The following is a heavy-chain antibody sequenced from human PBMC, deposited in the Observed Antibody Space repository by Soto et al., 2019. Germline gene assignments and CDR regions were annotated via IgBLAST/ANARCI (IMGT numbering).Heavy chain of an antibody. CDR1: GFTFRDYA. CDR2: ISGSLGSA. V-gene: IGHV3-23*01. D-gene: IGHD3-3*01. CDR3: AKDSGLPDFGVVIHAFDI. Sequence: EVQLLESGGGLGQPGGSLRLSCAASGFTFRDYAMSWVRQAPGKGLEWVSTISGSLGSAYYADSVKGRFTISRDNSNNTLYLQMNGLRAEDTAVYYCAKDSGLPDFGVVIHAFDIWGQGTLVTVSS. J-gene: IGHJ3*02.